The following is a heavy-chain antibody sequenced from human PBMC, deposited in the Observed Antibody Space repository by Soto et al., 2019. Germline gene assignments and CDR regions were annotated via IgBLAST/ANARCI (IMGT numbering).Heavy chain of an antibody. D-gene: IGHD3-9*01. J-gene: IGHJ5*02. CDR3: ARGKTYYDILTGYSRGGWFDP. CDR2: INHSGST. Sequence: SETLSLTCAVYGGSFSGYYWSWIRQPPGKGLEWIGEINHSGSTNYNPSLKSRVTISVDTSKNQFSLKLSSVTAADTAVYYCARGKTYYDILTGYSRGGWFDPWGQGTLVTVSS. CDR1: GGSFSGYY. V-gene: IGHV4-34*01.